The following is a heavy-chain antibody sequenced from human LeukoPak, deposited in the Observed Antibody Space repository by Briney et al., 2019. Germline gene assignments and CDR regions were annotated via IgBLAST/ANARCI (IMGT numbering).Heavy chain of an antibody. J-gene: IGHJ4*02. CDR3: GRFSRAPDY. Sequence: GGSLRLSCAASGFTFSDYYMDWIRQAPGKGLEYISYISGSSSDTNYADSVKGRFTISRDNAKKSLYLQMNSLSAEDTAVYYCGRFSRAPDYWGQGTLVTVSS. D-gene: IGHD2-2*01. CDR2: ISGSSSDT. CDR1: GFTFSDYY. V-gene: IGHV3-11*06.